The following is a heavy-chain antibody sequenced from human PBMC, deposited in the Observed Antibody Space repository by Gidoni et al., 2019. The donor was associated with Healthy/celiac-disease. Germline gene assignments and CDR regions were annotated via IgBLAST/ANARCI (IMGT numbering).Heavy chain of an antibody. D-gene: IGHD4-17*01. Sequence: EVQLVESGGGLVKRGGSVRRSCAASGFTFSNAWMSWVRQAPGKGLEWVGRIKSKTDGGTTDYAAPVKGRFTISRDDSKNTLYLQMNSLKTEDTAVYYCTSAKRDYARYWGQGTLVTVSS. V-gene: IGHV3-15*01. CDR2: IKSKTDGGTT. CDR1: GFTFSNAW. J-gene: IGHJ4*02. CDR3: TSAKRDYARY.